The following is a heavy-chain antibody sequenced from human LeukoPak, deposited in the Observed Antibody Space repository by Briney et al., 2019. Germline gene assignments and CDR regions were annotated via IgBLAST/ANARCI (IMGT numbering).Heavy chain of an antibody. V-gene: IGHV3-7*03. CDR1: GFTFSSYW. D-gene: IGHD3-16*01. CDR2: INHNGNVN. J-gene: IGHJ6*02. Sequence: GGSLRLSCAASGFTFSSYWMNWARQAPGKGLEWVASINHNGNVNYYVDSVKGRFTISRNNAKNSLYLQMSNLRAEDTAVYFCARGGGLDVWGQGATVTVSS. CDR3: ARGGGLDV.